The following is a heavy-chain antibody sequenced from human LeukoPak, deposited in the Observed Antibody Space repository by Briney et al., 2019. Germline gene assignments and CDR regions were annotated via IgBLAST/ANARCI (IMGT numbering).Heavy chain of an antibody. Sequence: QTGGSLRLSCAASGFTFSSYAMSWVRQAPGKGLEWVSGISDSGGSSYNADSVKGRFTISRDNSKNTLYLQMNSLRAEDTALYYCAKSKDGYNIVDYWGQGTLVTVSS. CDR2: ISDSGGSS. CDR1: GFTFSSYA. D-gene: IGHD5-24*01. J-gene: IGHJ4*02. CDR3: AKSKDGYNIVDY. V-gene: IGHV3-23*01.